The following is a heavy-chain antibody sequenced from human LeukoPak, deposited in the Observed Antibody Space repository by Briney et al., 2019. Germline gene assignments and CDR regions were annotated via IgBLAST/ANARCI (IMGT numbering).Heavy chain of an antibody. Sequence: SETLSLTCTVSGGSISSSSYYWGWIRQPPGKGLEWIGSIYYSGSTYYNPSLKSRVTISVDASTNQFSLKLSSVTAADTAVYYCARRGYYYDSSGYYSWVAKYYFDYWGQGTLVTVSS. CDR3: ARRGYYYDSSGYYSWVAKYYFDY. CDR1: GGSISSSSYY. D-gene: IGHD3-22*01. CDR2: IYYSGST. J-gene: IGHJ4*02. V-gene: IGHV4-39*07.